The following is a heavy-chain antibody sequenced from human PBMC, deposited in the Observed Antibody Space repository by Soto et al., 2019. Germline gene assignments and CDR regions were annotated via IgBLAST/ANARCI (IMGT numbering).Heavy chain of an antibody. CDR3: AHRHYDFWSGYPPFDY. CDR1: GFSLSTSGVG. D-gene: IGHD3-3*01. CDR2: IYWNDDK. V-gene: IGHV2-5*01. J-gene: IGHJ4*02. Sequence: SGPTLVNPTQTLTLTCTFSGFSLSTSGVGVGWIRQPPGKALEWLALIYWNDDKRYSPSLKSRLTITKDTSKNQVVLTMTNMDPVDTATYYCAHRHYDFWSGYPPFDYWGQGTLVTVSS.